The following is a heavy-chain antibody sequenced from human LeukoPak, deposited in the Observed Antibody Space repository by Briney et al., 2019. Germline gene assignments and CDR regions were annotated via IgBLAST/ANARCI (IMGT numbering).Heavy chain of an antibody. CDR2: INTNTGNP. J-gene: IGHJ6*02. V-gene: IGHV7-4-1*02. CDR1: GYTFTGYY. CDR3: ARDQARVRGWYPLYYYGMDV. D-gene: IGHD6-19*01. Sequence: ASVKVSCKASGYTFTGYYMHWVRQAPGQGLEWMGWINTNTGNPTYAQGFTGRFVFSLDTSVSTAYLQISSLEAEDTAVYYCARDQARVRGWYPLYYYGMDVWGQGTTVTVSS.